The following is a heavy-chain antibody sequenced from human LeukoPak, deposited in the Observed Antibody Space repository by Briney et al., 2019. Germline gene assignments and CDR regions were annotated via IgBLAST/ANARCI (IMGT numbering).Heavy chain of an antibody. J-gene: IGHJ4*02. D-gene: IGHD3-9*01. CDR3: ARVFDILTGQTFDY. CDR1: GGAFSSYA. Sequence: ASVKVSCKASGGAFSSYAISWVRQAPGQGLEWMGRIIPIFGTANYAQKFQGRVTITTDESTSTAYMELSSLRSEDTAVYYCARVFDILTGQTFDYWGQGTLVTVSS. V-gene: IGHV1-69*05. CDR2: IIPIFGTA.